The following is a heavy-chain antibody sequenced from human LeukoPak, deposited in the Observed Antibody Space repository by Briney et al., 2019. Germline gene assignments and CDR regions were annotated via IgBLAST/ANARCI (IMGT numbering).Heavy chain of an antibody. CDR2: IYYSGST. CDR3: ARAGGITMVRGDNYYYYYMDV. CDR1: GGSISSNSYY. Sequence: SETLSLTCAVSGGSISSNSYYWGWLRQPPGTGLEWIGSIYYSGSTYYNPSLKSRVTISVDTSKNQFSLKLSSVTAADTAVYYCARAGGITMVRGDNYYYYYMDVWGKGTTVTVSS. J-gene: IGHJ6*03. V-gene: IGHV4-39*07. D-gene: IGHD3-10*01.